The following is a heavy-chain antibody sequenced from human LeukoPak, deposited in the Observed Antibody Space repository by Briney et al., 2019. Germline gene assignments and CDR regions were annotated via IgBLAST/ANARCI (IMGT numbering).Heavy chain of an antibody. CDR1: GGSISIGDYY. Sequence: SETLSLTCTVSGGSISIGDYYWGWSRQPPGKGLEWIGYIYYSGSTYYNPSLKSRVTISVDTSKNQFSLKLSSVTAADTAVYYCARDCSSTSCYGGAYYYYYGMDVWGQGTTVTVSS. J-gene: IGHJ6*02. V-gene: IGHV4-30-4*01. D-gene: IGHD2-2*01. CDR2: IYYSGST. CDR3: ARDCSSTSCYGGAYYYYYGMDV.